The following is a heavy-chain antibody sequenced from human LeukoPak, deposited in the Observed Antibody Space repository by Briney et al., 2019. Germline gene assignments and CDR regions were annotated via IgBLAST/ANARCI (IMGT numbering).Heavy chain of an antibody. V-gene: IGHV3-23*01. CDR3: AREPTKYYYDSSGYSDAFDI. CDR2: TSSSDAGT. CDR1: GFTLSTYA. J-gene: IGHJ3*02. D-gene: IGHD3-22*01. Sequence: GGSLRLSCAASGFTLSTYAMSWVRQTPGKGLEWVAATSSSDAGTYHADSVRGRFTISRDNSKNTLYLQMNSLRAEDTAVYYCAREPTKYYYDSSGYSDAFDIWGQGTMVTVSS.